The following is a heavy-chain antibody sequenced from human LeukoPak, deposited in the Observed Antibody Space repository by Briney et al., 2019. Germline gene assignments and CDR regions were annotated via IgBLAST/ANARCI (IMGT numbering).Heavy chain of an antibody. Sequence: ASVKVSCKVSGYTLTELSMHWVRQAPGQGLEWMGWINPNSGGTNYAQKFQGRVTMTRDTSISTAYMELSRLRSDDTAVYYCARDPGGPYCSSTSCFNWFDPWGQGTLVTVSS. CDR3: ARDPGGPYCSSTSCFNWFDP. V-gene: IGHV1-2*02. D-gene: IGHD2-2*01. CDR1: GYTLTELS. CDR2: INPNSGGT. J-gene: IGHJ5*02.